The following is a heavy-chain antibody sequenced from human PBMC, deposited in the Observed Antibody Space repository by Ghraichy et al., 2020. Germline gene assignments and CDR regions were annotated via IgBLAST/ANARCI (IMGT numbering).Heavy chain of an antibody. CDR1: GGSFSGYY. V-gene: IGHV4-34*01. Sequence: SQTLSLTCAVYGGSFSGYYWSWIRQPPGKGLEWIGEINHSGSTNYNPSLKSRVTISVDTSKNQFSLKLSSVTAADTAVYYCAGRGPHTIFGVVKNYYYYYMDVWGKGTTVTVSS. D-gene: IGHD3-3*01. CDR2: INHSGST. CDR3: AGRGPHTIFGVVKNYYYYYMDV. J-gene: IGHJ6*03.